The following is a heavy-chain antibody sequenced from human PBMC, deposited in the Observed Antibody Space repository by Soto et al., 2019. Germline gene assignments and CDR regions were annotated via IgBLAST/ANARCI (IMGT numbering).Heavy chain of an antibody. CDR1: GGTFSSYT. CDR3: ARGGDGYHQDYFDY. V-gene: IGHV1-69*02. J-gene: IGHJ4*02. D-gene: IGHD3-16*01. CDR2: IIPILGIA. Sequence: QVQLVQSGAEVKKPGSSVKVSCKASGGTFSSYTISWVRQAPGQGLEWMGRIIPILGIANYAQKFQGRVTXXAXKXMSTAYMELSSLRSEDTAVYYCARGGDGYHQDYFDYWGQGTLVTVSS.